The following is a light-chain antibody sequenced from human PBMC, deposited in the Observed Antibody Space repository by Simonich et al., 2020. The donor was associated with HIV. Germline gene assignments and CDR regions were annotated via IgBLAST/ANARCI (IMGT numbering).Light chain of an antibody. V-gene: IGKV3-20*01. CDR1: PSVNSN. CDR3: QQYGSSPFT. CDR2: DAS. J-gene: IGKJ3*01. Sequence: EIVMTQSPATLSVSPGERATPSCRASPSVNSNLAWYQQKPGQAPRLLIYDASSRATGTPDRFSGSGSGTDFTLTISRLEPEDFAVYYCQQYGSSPFTFGPGTKVDIK.